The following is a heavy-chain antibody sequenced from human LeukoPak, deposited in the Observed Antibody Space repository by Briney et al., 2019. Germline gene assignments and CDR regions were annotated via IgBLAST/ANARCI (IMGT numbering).Heavy chain of an antibody. J-gene: IGHJ3*02. CDR2: IYTSGST. D-gene: IGHD4-11*01. CDR3: ARYGYSNYVRGGVWAFDI. V-gene: IGHV4-61*02. CDR1: GGSISSGSYY. Sequence: SQTLSLTCTVSGGSISSGSYYWSWIRQPAGKGLEWIGRIYTSGSTNYNPSLKSRVTISVDTSKNQFSLKLSSVTAADTAVYYCARYGYSNYVRGGVWAFDIWGQGTMVTVSS.